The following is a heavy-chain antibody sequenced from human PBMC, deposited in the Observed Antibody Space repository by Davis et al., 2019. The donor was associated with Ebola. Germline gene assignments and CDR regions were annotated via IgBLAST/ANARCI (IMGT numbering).Heavy chain of an antibody. CDR2: INPSGGST. CDR1: GYTFTSYY. CDR3: ATGAKVVPAAPRMIFGVPKNWDRYYYGMDV. Sequence: ASVKVSCKASGYTFTSYYMHWVRQAPGQGLEWMGIINPSGGSTSYAQKFQGRVTMTEDTSTDTAYMELSSLRSEDTAVYYCATGAKVVPAAPRMIFGVPKNWDRYYYGMDVWGQGTTVTVSS. D-gene: IGHD2-2*01. J-gene: IGHJ6*02. V-gene: IGHV1-46*01.